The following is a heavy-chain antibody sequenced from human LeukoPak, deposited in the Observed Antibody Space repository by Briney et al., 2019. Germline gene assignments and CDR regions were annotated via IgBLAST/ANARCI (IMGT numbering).Heavy chain of an antibody. CDR2: IYTSGST. J-gene: IGHJ4*02. Sequence: SETLSLTCTVSGGSISSYYWSWIRQPAGKGLEWIGRIYTSGSTNYNPSLKSRVTMSVDTSKNQFSLKLSSVTAADTAMYYCARSRIMVRGPLFGSSYYFDYWGQGTLVTVSS. CDR3: ARSRIMVRGPLFGSSYYFDY. CDR1: GGSISSYY. D-gene: IGHD3-10*01. V-gene: IGHV4-4*07.